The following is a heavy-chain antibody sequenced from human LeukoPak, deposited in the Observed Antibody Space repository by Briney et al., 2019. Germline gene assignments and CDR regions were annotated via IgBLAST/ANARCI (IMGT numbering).Heavy chain of an antibody. Sequence: GGSLRLSCAASGFTFSTYAVNWVRQAPGKGLEWVSTISGSGDSTYYADSVKGRFTISRDNSKDTLYLQMSSVRVDDTAVYYCARDRGRYYDSRGFYWGYYFDFWGQGILVTVST. CDR3: ARDRGRYYDSRGFYWGYYFDF. J-gene: IGHJ4*02. D-gene: IGHD3-22*01. V-gene: IGHV3-23*01. CDR2: ISGSGDST. CDR1: GFTFSTYA.